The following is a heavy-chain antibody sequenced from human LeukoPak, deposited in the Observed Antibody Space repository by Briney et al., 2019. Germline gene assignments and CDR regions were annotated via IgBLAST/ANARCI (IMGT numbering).Heavy chain of an antibody. V-gene: IGHV1-2*02. Sequence: ASVKVSCKASGYTFTDYYIHWVRQAPGQGLEWMGWIHPPSGGTNYAEKLQGRVTMTRDTSISTAYMELIRLTSDDAGVYYCVRDPGWLQVDYWGQGTLLTVSS. J-gene: IGHJ4*02. CDR1: GYTFTDYY. CDR3: VRDPGWLQVDY. CDR2: IHPPSGGT. D-gene: IGHD5-24*01.